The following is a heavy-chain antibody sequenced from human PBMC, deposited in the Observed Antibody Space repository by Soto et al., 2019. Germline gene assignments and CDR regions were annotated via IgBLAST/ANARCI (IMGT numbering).Heavy chain of an antibody. Sequence: ASVKVSCKASGYTFTSYGISCVRQAPGQGLEWMGWISAYNGNTNYAQKLQGRVTMTTDTSTSTAYMELRSLRSDDTAVHYCARDMSYYYEGGWFDPWGQGTLVTVSS. CDR1: GYTFTSYG. V-gene: IGHV1-18*04. CDR3: ARDMSYYYEGGWFDP. J-gene: IGHJ5*02. D-gene: IGHD3-22*01. CDR2: ISAYNGNT.